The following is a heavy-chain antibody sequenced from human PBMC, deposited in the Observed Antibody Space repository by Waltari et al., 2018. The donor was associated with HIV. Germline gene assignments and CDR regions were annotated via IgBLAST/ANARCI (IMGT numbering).Heavy chain of an antibody. CDR1: GGSLSGYY. D-gene: IGHD3-22*01. CDR2: VNHGGST. V-gene: IGHV4-34*01. CDR3: ARGRRTTMKLVAPGQFEMDV. Sequence: GAGLLKPSETLSLTCAVYGGSLSGYYWSWLRQPPRKGLEWIGEVNHGGSTNSNPSLKSEVVISVDTSKNQFSLKLKSVTAADTAMYYCARGRRTTMKLVAPGQFEMDVWGLGTTVTVSS. J-gene: IGHJ6*02.